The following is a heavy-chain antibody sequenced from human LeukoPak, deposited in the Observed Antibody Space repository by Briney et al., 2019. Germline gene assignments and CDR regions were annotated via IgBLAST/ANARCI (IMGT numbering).Heavy chain of an antibody. J-gene: IGHJ3*02. V-gene: IGHV1-2*02. Sequence: ASVKVSCKASGYTFTGYYIHWVRQAPGQGLEWMGWINPNSGGTNYAQKFQGRVTMTRDTSISTAYMELSRLRSDDTAVYYCARDLAAPSNAFDIWGQGTMVTVSS. D-gene: IGHD6-13*01. CDR1: GYTFTGYY. CDR2: INPNSGGT. CDR3: ARDLAAPSNAFDI.